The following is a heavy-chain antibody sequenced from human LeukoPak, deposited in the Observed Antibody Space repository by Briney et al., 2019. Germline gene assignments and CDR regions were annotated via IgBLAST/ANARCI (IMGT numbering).Heavy chain of an antibody. D-gene: IGHD6-19*01. CDR2: IYYSGST. J-gene: IGHJ4*02. Sequence: SQTLSLTCTVSGGSISSGGYYWSWIRQHPGKGLEWIGYIYYSGSTYYNPSLKSRVTISVDTSKNQFSLKLSSVTAADTAVYYCAKSGIAVAGTVLFSEYYFDYWGQGTLVTVSS. V-gene: IGHV4-31*03. CDR3: AKSGIAVAGTVLFSEYYFDY. CDR1: GGSISSGGYY.